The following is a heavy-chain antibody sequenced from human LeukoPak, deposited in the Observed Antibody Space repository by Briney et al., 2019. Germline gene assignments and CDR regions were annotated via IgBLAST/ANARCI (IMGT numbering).Heavy chain of an antibody. CDR3: AKEENYYNSIGYRHNAS. Sequence: GRCLTLSCSASGPPLSTDAMSWVLPAPGKGLDSVSAISGSGGRTYYADSVKGRLTNSRDNSKTTLYLQMNSLRAADTAVYYCAKEENYYNSIGYRHNASWGEGKLVTVSS. D-gene: IGHD3-22*01. CDR1: GPPLSTDA. J-gene: IGHJ5*02. V-gene: IGHV3-23*01. CDR2: ISGSGGRT.